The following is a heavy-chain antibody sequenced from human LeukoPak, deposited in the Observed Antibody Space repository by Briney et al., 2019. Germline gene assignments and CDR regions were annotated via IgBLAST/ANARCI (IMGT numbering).Heavy chain of an antibody. CDR2: ISSSSSYI. CDR3: ARVVKNYDILTGYKLNIDY. D-gene: IGHD3-9*01. CDR1: GFTFSSYS. Sequence: GGSLRLSCAASGFTFSSYSMTWVRQAPGKGLEWVSSISSSSSYIYYADSVKGRFTISRDNVKNSLYLQMNSLRAEDTAVYYCARVVKNYDILTGYKLNIDYWGQGTLVTVSS. J-gene: IGHJ4*02. V-gene: IGHV3-21*01.